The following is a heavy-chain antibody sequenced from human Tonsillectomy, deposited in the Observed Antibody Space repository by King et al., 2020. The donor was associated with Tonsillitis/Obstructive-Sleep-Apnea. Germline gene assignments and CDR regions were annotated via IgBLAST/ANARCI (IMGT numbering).Heavy chain of an antibody. CDR1: GYTFTSYA. CDR3: ARGFLTIIGVVFNWFGP. V-gene: IGHV7-4-1*02. D-gene: IGHD3-3*01. J-gene: IGHJ5*02. Sequence: QLVQSGSELKKPGASVKVSCKASGYTFTSYAMNWVRQAPGQGLEWMGWINTNTGNPTYAQGFTGRFVFSLDTSVSTAYLQISSLKAEDTDVYYCARGFLTIIGVVFNWFGPWGQGTLVTVSS. CDR2: INTNTGNP.